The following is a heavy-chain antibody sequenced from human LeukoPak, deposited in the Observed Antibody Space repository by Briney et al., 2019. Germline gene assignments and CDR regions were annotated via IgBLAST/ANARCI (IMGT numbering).Heavy chain of an antibody. Sequence: SETLSLTCTVSGGSINYFWSWTRQPPGKGLEWIGYIYYSGGTDYNPSLKSRVTISVDTSKNQFSLQLRSVTAADTAVYYCARHEKNGGYYDNWGQGTLVTVSS. CDR3: ARHEKNGGYYDN. D-gene: IGHD3-22*01. J-gene: IGHJ4*02. V-gene: IGHV4-59*08. CDR1: GGSINYF. CDR2: IYYSGGT.